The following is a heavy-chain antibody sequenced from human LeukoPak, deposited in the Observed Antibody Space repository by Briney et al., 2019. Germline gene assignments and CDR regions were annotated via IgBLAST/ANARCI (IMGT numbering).Heavy chain of an antibody. CDR2: ISAYNGNT. Sequence: ASVTVSCKASGYIFTSRGITWVRQAPGQGLEWMGWISAYNGNTNYAQNVQGRVTVTRDTSTSTAYMELRSLRFDDTAVYYCARDLPGAAVEGTTRGMDVWGQGTTVTVSS. CDR3: ARDLPGAAVEGTTRGMDV. CDR1: GYIFTSRG. D-gene: IGHD6-19*01. V-gene: IGHV1-18*01. J-gene: IGHJ6*02.